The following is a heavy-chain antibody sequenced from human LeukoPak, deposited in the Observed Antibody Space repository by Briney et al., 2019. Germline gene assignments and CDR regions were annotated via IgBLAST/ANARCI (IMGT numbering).Heavy chain of an antibody. J-gene: IGHJ4*02. CDR1: GFTFSSHA. V-gene: IGHV3-30-3*01. CDR2: ISSDGGKK. Sequence: GGSLRLSCAASGFTFSSHAIHWVRQAPGKGLEWVAVISSDGGKKYYADSVKSRFTSSRDNSKNTLYFQLNSPRAEDTAVYYCASGRGYWGQGTLVTVSS. D-gene: IGHD3-10*01. CDR3: ASGRGY.